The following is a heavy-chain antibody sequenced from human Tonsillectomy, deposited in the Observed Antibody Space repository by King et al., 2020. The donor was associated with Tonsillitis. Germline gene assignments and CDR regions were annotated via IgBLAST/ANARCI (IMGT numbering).Heavy chain of an antibody. J-gene: IGHJ4*02. CDR3: ACDIAPEYSSSCGY. Sequence: VQLVESGGGLVQPGGSLRLSCAASGFTFSSYWMHWVRQGPGKGLVWVSRISSDGSSTTYADSVKGRFTISRDNAKNTLYLQMNSLRAEDTAFYYCACDIAPEYSSSCGYWGQGTLVTVSS. CDR1: GFTFSSYW. V-gene: IGHV3-74*01. D-gene: IGHD6-13*01. CDR2: ISSDGSST.